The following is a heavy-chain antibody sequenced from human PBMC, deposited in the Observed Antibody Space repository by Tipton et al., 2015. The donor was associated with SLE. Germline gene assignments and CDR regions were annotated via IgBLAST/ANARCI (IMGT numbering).Heavy chain of an antibody. Sequence: SLRLSCTASGFTFISYAMHWVRQAPGKGLEWVAVISYDGTYKYYADSMQGRFTISRDNAKNTLFLQMNSLRAEDTAVYYCAKEEDYYDNSGSYAFDVWGQGTTVTVSS. V-gene: IGHV3-30*18. CDR2: ISYDGTYK. CDR1: GFTFISYA. J-gene: IGHJ3*01. D-gene: IGHD3-22*01. CDR3: AKEEDYYDNSGSYAFDV.